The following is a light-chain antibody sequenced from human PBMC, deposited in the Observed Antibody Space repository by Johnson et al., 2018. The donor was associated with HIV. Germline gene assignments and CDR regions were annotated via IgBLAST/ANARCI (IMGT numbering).Light chain of an antibody. CDR1: SSNIGINY. V-gene: IGLV1-51*02. J-gene: IGLJ1*01. Sequence: QSVLTQPPSVSAAPGQKVTISCSGSSSNIGINYVSWYQQLPGTAPKLLIYENNKRPSGIPDRFSGSKSGTSATLGITGLQTGDEADYYCGTWDTGLSAPYVFGTGTKVTVL. CDR2: ENN. CDR3: GTWDTGLSAPYV.